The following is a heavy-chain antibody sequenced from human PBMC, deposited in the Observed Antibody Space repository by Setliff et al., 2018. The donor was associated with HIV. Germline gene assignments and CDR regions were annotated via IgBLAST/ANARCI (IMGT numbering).Heavy chain of an antibody. CDR1: GYTFTSHY. CDR2: INPNGGST. V-gene: IGHV1-46*01. D-gene: IGHD3-22*01. CDR3: ATYHYYDSSAYFIDLYYLDY. J-gene: IGHJ4*02. Sequence: ASVKVSCKASGYTFTSHYIHWVRQAPGQGLEWMGIINPNGGSTTYAQKFQGRVTMTRDTSTSTVYMDLSSLRSEDTAVYYCATYHYYDSSAYFIDLYYLDYWGQGTLVTVSS.